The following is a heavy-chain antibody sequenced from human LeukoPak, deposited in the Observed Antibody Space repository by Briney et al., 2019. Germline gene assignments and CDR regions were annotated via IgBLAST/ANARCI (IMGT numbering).Heavy chain of an antibody. V-gene: IGHV3-7*01. CDR2: IRFDGSEI. Sequence: GGSLRLSCAASGFTFSGYYMSWIRQAPGKGLEWVANIRFDGSEIGYGDSVEGRFIISRDNSKNSLYLQMNSLRAEDTAVYYCATRNNFEYWGQGTLVTVSS. CDR3: ATRNNFEY. CDR1: GFTFSGYY. J-gene: IGHJ4*02.